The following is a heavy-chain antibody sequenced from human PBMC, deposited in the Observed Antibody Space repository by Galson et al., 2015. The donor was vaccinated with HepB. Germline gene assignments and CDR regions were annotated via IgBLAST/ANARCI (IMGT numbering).Heavy chain of an antibody. V-gene: IGHV5-51*03. D-gene: IGHD3-16*01. CDR2: IQPGDSDT. Sequence: QSGAEVKKSGESLKISCKGSGYSFTSYWIVWVRQRPGKGLEWMGSIQPGDSDTRYSPSFQGQVTISADKSIGTAYLQWSSLRASDTAVYYCAGGDYDYVWGSTAVRDVWGQGTTVTVSS. J-gene: IGHJ6*02. CDR1: GYSFTSYW. CDR3: AGGDYDYVWGSTAVRDV.